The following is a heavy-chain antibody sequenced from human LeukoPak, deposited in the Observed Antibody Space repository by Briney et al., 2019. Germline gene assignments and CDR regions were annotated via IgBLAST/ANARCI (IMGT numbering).Heavy chain of an antibody. CDR3: ARGYCSGSSCYSGFYFDY. CDR2: IKQDEIEK. CDR1: GFTFSNYW. Sequence: GGSLRLSCAASGFTFSNYWMSWVRQAPGKGLEWVANIKQDEIEKYFVDSVKGRFTLSRDNAKNSLYLQMNSLRAEDTAVYYCARGYCSGSSCYSGFYFDYWGQGALVTVSS. D-gene: IGHD2-15*01. V-gene: IGHV3-7*01. J-gene: IGHJ4*02.